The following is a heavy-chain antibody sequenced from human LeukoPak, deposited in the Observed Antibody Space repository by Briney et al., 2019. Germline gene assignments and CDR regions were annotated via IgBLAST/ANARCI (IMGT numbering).Heavy chain of an antibody. J-gene: IGHJ5*02. D-gene: IGHD6-6*01. CDR2: IKQDGSEK. CDR1: GFTFSSYW. Sequence: HPGGSLRLSCAASGFTFSSYWMSWVRQAPGKGLEWVANIKQDGSEKYYVDSVKGRFTISRDNAKNSLYLQMNSLRAEDTAVYYCASMMRDGPARHINWFDPWGQGTLVTVSS. CDR3: ASMMRDGPARHINWFDP. V-gene: IGHV3-7*01.